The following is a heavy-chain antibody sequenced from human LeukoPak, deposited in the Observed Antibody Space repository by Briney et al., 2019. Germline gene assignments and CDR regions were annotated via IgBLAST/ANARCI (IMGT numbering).Heavy chain of an antibody. D-gene: IGHD5-12*01. CDR2: IIPIFGTA. J-gene: IGHJ4*02. Sequence: SVKVSCKASGGTFSSYAISWVRQAPGQGLEWMGGIIPIFGTANYAQKFQGRVTITADKSTSTAYMELSSLRSEDTAVYYCARIPGSGYDPFDYWGQGTLVTVSS. V-gene: IGHV1-69*06. CDR1: GGTFSSYA. CDR3: ARIPGSGYDPFDY.